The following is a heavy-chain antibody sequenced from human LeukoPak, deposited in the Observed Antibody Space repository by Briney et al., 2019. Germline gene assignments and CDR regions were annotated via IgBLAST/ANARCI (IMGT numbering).Heavy chain of an antibody. Sequence: GGSLRLSCAASGFTFSSYAMHWVRQAPGKGLEWVAVISYDGSNKYYADSVKGRFTISRDNSKNTLYLQMNSLRAEDTAVYYCARVGGYYDSSGYYPIDYWGQGTLVTVSS. J-gene: IGHJ4*02. CDR3: ARVGGYYDSSGYYPIDY. D-gene: IGHD3-22*01. CDR1: GFTFSSYA. V-gene: IGHV3-30-3*01. CDR2: ISYDGSNK.